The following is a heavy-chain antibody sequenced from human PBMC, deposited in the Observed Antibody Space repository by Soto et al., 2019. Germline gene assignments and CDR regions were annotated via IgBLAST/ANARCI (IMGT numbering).Heavy chain of an antibody. Sequence: EVQLVESGGDLVQPGGSLRLSCAASGGTFSGYWMHWVRRVPGKGLVWVSRIYEDGTTTTYADSGQGRFTMSRDTGKNTVYLQMNSLRVDDTGVYFCARSCCGEQNWFDPWGQGTLVTVSS. D-gene: IGHD4-17*01. V-gene: IGHV3-74*01. J-gene: IGHJ5*02. CDR1: GGTFSGYW. CDR2: IYEDGTTT. CDR3: ARSCCGEQNWFDP.